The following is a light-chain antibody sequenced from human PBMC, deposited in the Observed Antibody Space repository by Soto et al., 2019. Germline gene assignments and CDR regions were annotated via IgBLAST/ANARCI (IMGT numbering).Light chain of an antibody. CDR1: SSDVGGYNY. Sequence: QSVLTQPASVSGSPGQSITISCTGTSSDVGGYNYVSWYRHHPGKAPKLMIFDVSNRPSGVSNRFSGSKSGNTASLTISGLQPEDEADYYCSSYTTSNTRQIVFGTGTRSPS. CDR2: DVS. V-gene: IGLV2-14*03. J-gene: IGLJ1*01. CDR3: SSYTTSNTRQIV.